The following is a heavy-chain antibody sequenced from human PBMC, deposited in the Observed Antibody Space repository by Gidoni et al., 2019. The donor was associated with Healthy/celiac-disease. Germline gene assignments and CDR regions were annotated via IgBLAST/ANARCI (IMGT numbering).Heavy chain of an antibody. J-gene: IGHJ4*02. V-gene: IGHV3-64D*06. CDR3: VKDGDGSGYDFDY. Sequence: EVQLVESGGGLVQPGGSLRTSCSASGFTFSSYAMHWFRQAPGKGLEYVSAISSNGGSTYYADSVKGRFTISRDNSKNTLYLQMSSLRAEDTAVYYCVKDGDGSGYDFDYWGQGTLVTVSS. D-gene: IGHD3-10*01. CDR2: ISSNGGST. CDR1: GFTFSSYA.